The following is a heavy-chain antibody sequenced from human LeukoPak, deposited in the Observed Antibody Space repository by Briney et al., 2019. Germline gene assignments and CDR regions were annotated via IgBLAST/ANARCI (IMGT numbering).Heavy chain of an antibody. CDR3: ARGQIAAPPDY. CDR1: GFTVSSNY. J-gene: IGHJ4*02. CDR2: IYSGGST. Sequence: SGGSLRLSCAASGFTVSSNYMSWVRQAPGKGLEWVSVIYSGGSTYYADSVKGRFTISRDNSKNTLYLQMSSLRAEDTAVYYCARGQIAAPPDYWGQGTLVTVSS. V-gene: IGHV3-53*01. D-gene: IGHD6-6*01.